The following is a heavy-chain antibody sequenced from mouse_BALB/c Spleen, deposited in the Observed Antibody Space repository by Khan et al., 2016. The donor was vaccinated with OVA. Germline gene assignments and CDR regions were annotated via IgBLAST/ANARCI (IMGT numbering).Heavy chain of an antibody. V-gene: IGHV3-2*02. CDR1: GYSITSDYA. D-gene: IGHD3-3*01. CDR2: ISYSGST. J-gene: IGHJ3*01. Sequence: EVQLQESGPGLVKPSQSLSLTCTVSGYSITSDYAWNWIRQFPGNKLEWMGYISYSGSTSYTPSLKSRISITRDTSKNQFFLQLNSVTTADTAKYYCARGRAYWGQGTLVTVSA. CDR3: ARGRAY.